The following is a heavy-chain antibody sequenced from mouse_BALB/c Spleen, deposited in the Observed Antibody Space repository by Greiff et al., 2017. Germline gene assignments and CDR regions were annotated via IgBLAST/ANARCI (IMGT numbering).Heavy chain of an antibody. Sequence: QVQLQQSGPELMKPGASVKISCKASGYSFTSYYMHWVKQRPGQGLEWIGWIYPGDGSTKYNEKFKGKATLTADKSSSTAYMQLSSLTSENSAVYFCARQGSSYGDAMDYWGQGTSVTVSS. D-gene: IGHD1-1*01. J-gene: IGHJ4*01. CDR3: ARQGSSYGDAMDY. CDR2: IYPGDGST. V-gene: IGHV1S56*01. CDR1: GYSFTSYY.